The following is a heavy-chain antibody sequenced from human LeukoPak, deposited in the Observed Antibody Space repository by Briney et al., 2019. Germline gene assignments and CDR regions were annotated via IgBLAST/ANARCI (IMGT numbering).Heavy chain of an antibody. D-gene: IGHD2-21*02. CDR2: MYSSGNT. CDR3: ASNEVVTTAWDFDY. CDR1: GASIRSYY. Sequence: RTSETLSLTCTVSGASIRSYYWNWIRQFAGKGLEWIGRMYSSGNTDYNPSLQGRVTMSVDTSKKQFSLNLYSVTAADTAVYYCASNEVVTTAWDFDYWGQGTLVTVSS. J-gene: IGHJ4*02. V-gene: IGHV4-4*07.